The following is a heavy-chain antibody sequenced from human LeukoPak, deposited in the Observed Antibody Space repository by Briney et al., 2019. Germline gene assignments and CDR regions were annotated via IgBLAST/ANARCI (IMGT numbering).Heavy chain of an antibody. CDR3: ARSSGYIYASRKPYYYYYYMDV. CDR2: IDSSSSTI. Sequence: GGSLRLSCAASGLTFSSHSMNWVRQAPGKGLEWVSYIDSSSSTIYYADSVKGRFTISRDNAKNSLYLQMNSLRAEDTAVYYCARSSGYIYASRKPYYYYYYMDVWGKGTTVTVSS. V-gene: IGHV3-48*01. D-gene: IGHD5-18*01. CDR1: GLTFSSHS. J-gene: IGHJ6*03.